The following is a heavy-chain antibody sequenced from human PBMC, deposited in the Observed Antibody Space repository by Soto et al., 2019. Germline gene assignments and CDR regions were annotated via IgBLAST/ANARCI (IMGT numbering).Heavy chain of an antibody. Sequence: SDTLSLTCAVSGGSISSSNWWSWVSQPPGKGLEWIGEIYHSGSTNYNPSLKSRVTISVDKSKNQFSLKLSSVTAADTAVYYCARVWTTVTNWFDPWGQGTLVTVS. D-gene: IGHD4-17*01. J-gene: IGHJ5*02. CDR1: GGSISSSNW. CDR3: ARVWTTVTNWFDP. V-gene: IGHV4-4*02. CDR2: IYHSGST.